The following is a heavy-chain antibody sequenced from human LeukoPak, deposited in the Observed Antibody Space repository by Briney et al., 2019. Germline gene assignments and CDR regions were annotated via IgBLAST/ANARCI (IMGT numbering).Heavy chain of an antibody. V-gene: IGHV3-49*04. D-gene: IGHD1-1*01. CDR2: IIIKAYRATT. CDR1: GFTFGDHA. Sequence: PVGSLRLSCTASGFTFGDHALSWVRQAPGKGLEWVGFIIIKAYRATTEYAPSVKGTFTISRDDSKSIAYLQMNSLKTEDTAVYYCTRGPLQLSLYYGMDVWGQGTTVIVSS. J-gene: IGHJ6*02. CDR3: TRGPLQLSLYYGMDV.